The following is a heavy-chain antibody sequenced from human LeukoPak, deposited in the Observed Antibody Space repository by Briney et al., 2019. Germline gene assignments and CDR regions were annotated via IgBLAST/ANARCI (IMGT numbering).Heavy chain of an antibody. CDR1: GGSISSGGYS. Sequence: PSETLSLTCAVSGGSISSGGYSWSWIRQPPGKGLEWIGYIYHSGSTYYNPSLKSRVTISVDRSKNQFSLKLSSVTAADTAVYYCARESGVFDYWGQGTLVTVSS. D-gene: IGHD3-10*01. CDR2: IYHSGST. V-gene: IGHV4-30-2*01. CDR3: ARESGVFDY. J-gene: IGHJ4*02.